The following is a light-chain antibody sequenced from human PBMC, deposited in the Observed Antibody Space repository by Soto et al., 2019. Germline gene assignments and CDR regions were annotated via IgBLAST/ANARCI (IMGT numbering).Light chain of an antibody. J-gene: IGKJ3*01. CDR2: VAS. V-gene: IGKV3-20*01. Sequence: EIVLTQSPGTLSLSPGERATLSCGVSQTISSNYLAWYQQKPGQAPRLLIYVASFRATCIPVRFSGSGSGTDFTLTISRLEPEDFAVYYCQQYGRSPPGFTFGPGTKVEMK. CDR3: QQYGRSPPGFT. CDR1: QTISSNY.